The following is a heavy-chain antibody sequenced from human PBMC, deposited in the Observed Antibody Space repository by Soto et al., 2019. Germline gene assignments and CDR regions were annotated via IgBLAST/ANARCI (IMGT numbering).Heavy chain of an antibody. CDR2: IVPICGRA. CDR1: GGTFTSFA. D-gene: IGHD3-3*01. Sequence: SVKVSCKASGGTFTSFAISWVRQAPGQGLEWMGGIVPICGRASYAQKFQGRLTITADTSTSTAYMELSSLRSEDTAVYYCARIFAASDYYYYYMDVWGKGTTVTVSS. V-gene: IGHV1-69*06. CDR3: ARIFAASDYYYYYMDV. J-gene: IGHJ6*03.